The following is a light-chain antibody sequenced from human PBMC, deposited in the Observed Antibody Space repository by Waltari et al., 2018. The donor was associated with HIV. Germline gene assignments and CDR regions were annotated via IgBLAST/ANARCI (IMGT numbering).Light chain of an antibody. Sequence: QSALTQPASVSGSPGQSITISCTGTSSDVESYKLVSWYHQHPGKAPNLIIYEVTKRPSGVPNRFSGSKSGNTASLTIAGLQTEDEADYYCCSYAGSRSVVFGGGTMLTVL. CDR1: SSDVESYKL. CDR2: EVT. J-gene: IGLJ2*01. V-gene: IGLV2-23*02. CDR3: CSYAGSRSVV.